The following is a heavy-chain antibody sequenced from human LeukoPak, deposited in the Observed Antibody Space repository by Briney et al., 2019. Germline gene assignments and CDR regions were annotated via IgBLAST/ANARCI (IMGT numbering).Heavy chain of an antibody. CDR3: ARGGYCSGGSCYLGFDY. CDR1: GYSISSGYY. D-gene: IGHD2-15*01. CDR2: IYHGGST. J-gene: IGHJ4*02. V-gene: IGHV4-38-2*01. Sequence: PSETLSLTCAVSGYSISSGYYWGWIRQPPGKGLEWIGSIYHGGSTYYNPSLKSRVTISVDTSKNQFSLKLSSVTAADTAVYYCARGGYCSGGSCYLGFDYWGQGTLVTVSS.